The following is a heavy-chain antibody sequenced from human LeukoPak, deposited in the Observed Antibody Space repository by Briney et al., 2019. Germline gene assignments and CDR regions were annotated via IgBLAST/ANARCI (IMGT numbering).Heavy chain of an antibody. D-gene: IGHD6-13*01. V-gene: IGHV3-21*01. CDR1: GFTFSSYS. CDR2: ISSSSSYI. J-gene: IGHJ4*02. CDR3: ARDLGQQLAFDY. Sequence: GSLRLSCAASGFTFSSYSMNWVRQAPGKGLEWVSSISSSSSYIYYADSVKGRFTISRDNAKNSLYLQMNSLRAEDTAVYYCARDLGQQLAFDYWGQGTLVTVSS.